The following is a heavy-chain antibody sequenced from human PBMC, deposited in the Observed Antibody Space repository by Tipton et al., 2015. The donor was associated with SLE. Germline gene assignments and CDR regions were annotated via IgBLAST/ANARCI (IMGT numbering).Heavy chain of an antibody. CDR2: IYHSGST. CDR1: GYSISSGYY. Sequence: TLSLTCTVSGYSISSGYYWGWIRQPPGEGLEWIGSIYHSGSTYYNPSLKSRVTISVDTSKNQFSLKLSSVTAADTAVYYCARGGSYYYGMDVWGQGTAVTVSS. J-gene: IGHJ6*02. CDR3: ARGGSYYYGMDV. D-gene: IGHD1-26*01. V-gene: IGHV4-38-2*02.